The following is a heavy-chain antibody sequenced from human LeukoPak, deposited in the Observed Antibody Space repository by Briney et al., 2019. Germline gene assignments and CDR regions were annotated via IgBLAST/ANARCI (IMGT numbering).Heavy chain of an antibody. D-gene: IGHD2-8*02. CDR3: ARDLTRGIIDY. CDR1: AGSISSSINY. CDR2: ISYTGST. V-gene: IGHV4-39*02. J-gene: IGHJ4*02. Sequence: SETLSLTCTVSAGSISSSINYWGWIRQPPGKGLERIGSISYTGSTYYNPSLKSRVTISVDTSKNQFSLKLNSLSAADTAVYYCARDLTRGIIDYWGQGTLVTVSS.